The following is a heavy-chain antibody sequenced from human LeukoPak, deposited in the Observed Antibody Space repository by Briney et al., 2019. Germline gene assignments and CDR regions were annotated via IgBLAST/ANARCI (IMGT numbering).Heavy chain of an antibody. V-gene: IGHV3-21*05. CDR2: IDTSASYK. CDR1: GFTFSTYS. CDR3: ARGRSITLLRGVAMSDGFDI. D-gene: IGHD3-10*01. J-gene: IGHJ3*02. Sequence: GGSLRLSCAASGFTFSTYSMNWVRQAPGKGLEWVSFIDTSASYKYYGESMKGRFTISRDNAKKSPYLQMNGLRADDTAVYYCARGRSITLLRGVAMSDGFDIWGQGTMVTVSP.